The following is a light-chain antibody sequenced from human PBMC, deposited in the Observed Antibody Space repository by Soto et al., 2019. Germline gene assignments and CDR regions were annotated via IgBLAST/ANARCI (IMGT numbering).Light chain of an antibody. V-gene: IGLV2-14*01. CDR1: SSDVGGYNY. CDR3: SSYTSSSTRV. J-gene: IGLJ7*01. Sequence: QSVLTQPASVSGSPGQSITISCTGTSSDVGGYNYVSWYQQHPGKAPKLMIYEVSTRPSGVSNRFSGSKSVNTASLTISGLQAEDEADYYCSSYTSSSTRVFGGGTQLTVL. CDR2: EVS.